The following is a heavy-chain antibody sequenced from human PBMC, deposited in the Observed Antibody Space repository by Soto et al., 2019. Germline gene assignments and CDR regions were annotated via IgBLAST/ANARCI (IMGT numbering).Heavy chain of an antibody. D-gene: IGHD3-3*01. CDR3: ARGGSRFLAWLPQYY. CDR1: GGSFSGYY. V-gene: IGHV4-34*01. CDR2: INHSGST. Sequence: QVQLQQWGAGLLKPSETLSLTCAVYGGSFSGYYWSWIRQPPGKGLEWIGEINHSGSTNYNPSLKSRVTISVDTSKNQFSLKLSSVTAADTDVYYCARGGSRFLAWLPQYYWGQGTLVTVSS. J-gene: IGHJ4*02.